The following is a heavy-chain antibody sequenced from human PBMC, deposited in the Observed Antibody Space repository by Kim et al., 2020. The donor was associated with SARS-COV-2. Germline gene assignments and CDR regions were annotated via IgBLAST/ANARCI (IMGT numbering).Heavy chain of an antibody. J-gene: IGHJ4*02. D-gene: IGHD2-2*01. Sequence: GGSLRLSCAASGFTFSSYSMNWVRQAPGKGLEWVSYISSSSSTIYYADSVKGRFTISRDNAKNSLYLQMNSLRDEDTAVYYCARDAVQLAYRRFDYWGQGTLVTVSS. CDR3: ARDAVQLAYRRFDY. V-gene: IGHV3-48*02. CDR2: ISSSSSTI. CDR1: GFTFSSYS.